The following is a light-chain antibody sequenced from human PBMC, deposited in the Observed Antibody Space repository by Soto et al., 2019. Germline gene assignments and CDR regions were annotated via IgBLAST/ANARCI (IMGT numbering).Light chain of an antibody. CDR3: HQYDTSPLT. CDR2: GTS. V-gene: IGKV3-20*01. CDR1: QSVSTTR. J-gene: IGKJ4*01. Sequence: EVVLTQSPGTLSLSPGERATLSCRASQSVSTTRFAWFQQKSGQPPRLLIYGTSNRAAGIPDRFSGSGSGTDFTLTISRLEPDDFALYHCHQYDTSPLTFGGGTKIEIK.